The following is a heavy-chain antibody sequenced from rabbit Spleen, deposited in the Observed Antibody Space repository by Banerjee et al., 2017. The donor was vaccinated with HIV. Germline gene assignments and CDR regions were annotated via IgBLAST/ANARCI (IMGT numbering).Heavy chain of an antibody. CDR1: GFSFSSGFH. CDR3: ARTLDGSGDLTRLDL. CDR2: IGASSGST. V-gene: IGHV1S45*01. Sequence: QEQLVESGGGLVQPEGSLTLTCTASGFSFSSGFHICWVRQAPGKGLEWIGCIGASSGSTWYASWAKGRFTISKTSSTTVTLQMTSLTATDTATYFCARTLDGSGDLTRLDLWGPGTLVTVS. D-gene: IGHD4-1*01. J-gene: IGHJ3*01.